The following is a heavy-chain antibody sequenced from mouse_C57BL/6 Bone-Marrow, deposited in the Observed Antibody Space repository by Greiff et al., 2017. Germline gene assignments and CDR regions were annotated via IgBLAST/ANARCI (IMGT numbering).Heavy chain of an antibody. CDR1: GFTFSSYS. V-gene: IGHV5-9*01. CDR3: AGQATTVVATKYFDV. CDR2: ISGGGGNT. J-gene: IGHJ1*03. D-gene: IGHD1-1*01. Sequence: EVKLEESGAGLVKPGGSLKLSCAASGFTFSSYSMTWVRQSPEKRLQWVAAISGGGGNTYYPDSVKGRFTISRDNDKNILYLKMSSLGSEDTSLYYCAGQATTVVATKYFDVWGTGTTLTVSS.